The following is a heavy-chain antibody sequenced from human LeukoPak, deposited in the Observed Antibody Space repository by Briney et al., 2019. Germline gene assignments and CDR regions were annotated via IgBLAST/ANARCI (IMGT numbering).Heavy chain of an antibody. CDR3: ARGWDNTYYYDSSGYLPAY. D-gene: IGHD3-22*01. CDR2: IFYSGST. V-gene: IGHV4-59*12. CDR1: GGSISSYY. J-gene: IGHJ4*02. Sequence: SETLTLTCTVSGGSISSYYWGWIRQPPGKGLEWIGNIFYSGSTNYNPSLKSRVTISVDKSKKQFSLKLSSVTAADTAVYYCARGWDNTYYYDSSGYLPAYWGQGTLVTVSS.